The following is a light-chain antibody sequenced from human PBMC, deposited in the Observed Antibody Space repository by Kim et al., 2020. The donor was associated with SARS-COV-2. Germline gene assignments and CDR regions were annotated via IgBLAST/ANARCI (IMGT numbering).Light chain of an antibody. CDR3: QAWDISTGV. Sequence: SVSPGQTARITCSGDKLGDKYACWYQQKPGQSPVLVIYQDSKRPSGIPERFSGSNSGNTATLTISGTQAMDEADYYCQAWDISTGVFGGGTQLTVL. J-gene: IGLJ2*01. CDR1: KLGDKY. CDR2: QDS. V-gene: IGLV3-1*01.